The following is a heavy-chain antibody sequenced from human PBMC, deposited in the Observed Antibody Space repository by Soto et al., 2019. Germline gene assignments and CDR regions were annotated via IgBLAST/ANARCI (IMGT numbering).Heavy chain of an antibody. CDR2: ISAYNGNT. CDR3: ASANPEPTYYDFWSGYRRYGMAV. D-gene: IGHD3-3*01. V-gene: IGHV1-18*01. Sequence: ASVNVSCQASCSTNTSYGIIWVRQTQGQGLEWMGWISAYNGNTNYAQKLQGRVTMTTDTSTSTAYMELRSLRSDDTAVYYCASANPEPTYYDFWSGYRRYGMAVWGQGTTVTVSS. J-gene: IGHJ6*02. CDR1: CSTNTSYG.